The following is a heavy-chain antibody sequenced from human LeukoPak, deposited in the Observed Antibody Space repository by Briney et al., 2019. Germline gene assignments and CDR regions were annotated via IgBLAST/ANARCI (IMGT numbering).Heavy chain of an antibody. CDR3: ARDVWGFSGSYYDY. D-gene: IGHD1-26*01. V-gene: IGHV4-38-2*02. Sequence: PSEALSLTCTVPGYSIIGGLYWGGTGRPPGKGLEGMGTICHSGRINYNPSLKSRVTISVDTSKNKFSLKLSSVTAADTAVYYCARDVWGFSGSYYDYWGQGTLVTVSS. CDR1: GYSIIGGLY. J-gene: IGHJ4*02. CDR2: ICHSGRI.